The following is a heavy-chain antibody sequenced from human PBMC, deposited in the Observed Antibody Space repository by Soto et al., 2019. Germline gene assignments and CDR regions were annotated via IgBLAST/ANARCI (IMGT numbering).Heavy chain of an antibody. D-gene: IGHD6-6*01. Sequence: PVGSLRLSCAASGFTFSSYWMSWVRQAPGKGLEWVANIKQDGSEKYYVDSVKGRFTISRDNAKNSLYLQMNSLRAEDTAVYYCARTIAARFGSDAFDIWGQGTMVTVSS. CDR3: ARTIAARFGSDAFDI. V-gene: IGHV3-7*01. CDR2: IKQDGSEK. J-gene: IGHJ3*02. CDR1: GFTFSSYW.